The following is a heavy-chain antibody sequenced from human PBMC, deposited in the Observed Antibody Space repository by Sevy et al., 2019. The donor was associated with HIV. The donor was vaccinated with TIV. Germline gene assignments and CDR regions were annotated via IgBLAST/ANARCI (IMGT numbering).Heavy chain of an antibody. CDR1: GGTFSSFA. J-gene: IGHJ4*02. D-gene: IGHD2-15*01. CDR3: ARGGSLRGYCSGGTCYLFDS. V-gene: IGHV1-69*13. Sequence: ASLKVSCKASGGTFSSFALSWVRQAPGQGLEWMGGIIPLFGTAKYAQKFQGRVTITADESTSTTYMELSSLRSDDTAVYYCARGGSLRGYCSGGTCYLFDSWGQGTLVTVSS. CDR2: IIPLFGTA.